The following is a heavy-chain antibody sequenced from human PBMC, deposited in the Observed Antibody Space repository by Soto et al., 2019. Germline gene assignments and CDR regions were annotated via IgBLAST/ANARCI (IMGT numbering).Heavy chain of an antibody. Sequence: SVKVSCKASGGSFSSDAITWVRQAPGQGLEWIGEIIPMFDTTNYAPEFQGRVTITADTATTTVYMEVNRLTPDDTAVYYCAREVVTETTLGYFDFWGQGALVPVSS. D-gene: IGHD2-21*02. CDR3: AREVVTETTLGYFDF. CDR2: IIPMFDTT. V-gene: IGHV1-69*06. J-gene: IGHJ4*02. CDR1: GGSFSSDA.